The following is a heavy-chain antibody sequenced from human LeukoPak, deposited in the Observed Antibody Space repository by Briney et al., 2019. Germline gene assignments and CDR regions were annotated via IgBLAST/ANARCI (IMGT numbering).Heavy chain of an antibody. CDR3: VGVRWFGGSNWFDP. Sequence: GGSLRLSCSASGFTFSTYAIHWVRQAPGKGLEYVSAISSNGGSTYYADSVKGRFTISRDNSKNTLYLQMSGLRAEDTAVYYCVGVRWFGGSNWFDPWGQGTLVTVSS. CDR2: ISSNGGST. CDR1: GFTFSTYA. V-gene: IGHV3-64D*06. D-gene: IGHD3-10*01. J-gene: IGHJ5*02.